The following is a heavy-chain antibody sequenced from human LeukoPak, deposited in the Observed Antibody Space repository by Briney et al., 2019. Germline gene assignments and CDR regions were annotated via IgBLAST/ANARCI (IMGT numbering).Heavy chain of an antibody. Sequence: GGSLRLSCAGSEFIFSDFYINWIRQSPGKGREWLAYISPDGSYTTYGDSVKGRFVISRDNAKNSVSLQMNSLRVEDTAVYFCASDQVSGVFDYWGQGARVTVS. CDR2: ISPDGSYT. V-gene: IGHV3-11*05. D-gene: IGHD5/OR15-5a*01. CDR1: EFIFSDFY. J-gene: IGHJ4*02. CDR3: ASDQVSGVFDY.